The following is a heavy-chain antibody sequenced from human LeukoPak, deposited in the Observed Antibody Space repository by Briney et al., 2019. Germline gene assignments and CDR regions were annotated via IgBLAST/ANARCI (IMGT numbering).Heavy chain of an antibody. J-gene: IGHJ4*02. CDR2: ISAYNGDT. CDR3: ARDRAVAGLFSDY. Sequence: ASVKVSCKASGYTFSSYGISWVRQAPGQGLEWMGWISAYNGDTSYALKLQGRVTMTTDTSTSTAYMELRSLRSDDTAVYYCARDRAVAGLFSDYWGQGTLVTVSS. CDR1: GYTFSSYG. V-gene: IGHV1-18*01. D-gene: IGHD6-19*01.